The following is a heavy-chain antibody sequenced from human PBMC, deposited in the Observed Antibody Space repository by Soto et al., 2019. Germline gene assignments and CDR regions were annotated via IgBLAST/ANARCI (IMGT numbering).Heavy chain of an antibody. D-gene: IGHD1-20*01. J-gene: IGHJ5*02. V-gene: IGHV3-7*03. CDR1: GFTFSSYW. Sequence: EVQLVESGGGLVQPGGSLRLSCAASGFTFSSYWMSWVRQAPGKGLEWVANIKQDGSEKYYVDSVKGRFTISRDNAKNSLYLQMNSLRAEDTAVYYCARIVRWYNPGRFDPWGQGTLVTVSS. CDR2: IKQDGSEK. CDR3: ARIVRWYNPGRFDP.